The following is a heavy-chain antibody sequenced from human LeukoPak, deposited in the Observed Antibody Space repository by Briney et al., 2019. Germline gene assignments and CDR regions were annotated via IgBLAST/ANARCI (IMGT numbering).Heavy chain of an antibody. D-gene: IGHD5-18*01. CDR3: ARQPRLWPQTGIDY. V-gene: IGHV4-34*01. J-gene: IGHJ4*02. CDR1: GGSFSGYY. CDR2: INHSGST. Sequence: SETLSLTCAVYGGSFSGYYWSWIRQPPGKGLEWIGEINHSGSTNYNPSLKSRVTISVDTSKNQFSLKLSSVTAADTAVYYCARQPRLWPQTGIDYWGQGTLVTVSS.